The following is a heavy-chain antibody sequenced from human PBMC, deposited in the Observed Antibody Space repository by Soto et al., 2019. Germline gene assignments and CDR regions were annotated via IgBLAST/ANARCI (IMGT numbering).Heavy chain of an antibody. CDR3: ARGGVRYDVVVPAAIPYYFDY. D-gene: IGHD2-2*01. V-gene: IGHV4-59*01. Sequence: SETLSLTCTVSGGSISSYYWSWIRQPPGKGLEWIGYIYYSGSTNYNPSLKSRVTISVDTSKNQFSLKLSSVTAADTAVYYCARGGVRYDVVVPAAIPYYFDYWGQGTLVTVSS. CDR1: GGSISSYY. CDR2: IYYSGST. J-gene: IGHJ4*02.